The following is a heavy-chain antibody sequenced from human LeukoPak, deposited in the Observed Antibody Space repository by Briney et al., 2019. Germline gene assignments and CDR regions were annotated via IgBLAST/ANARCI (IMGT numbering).Heavy chain of an antibody. Sequence: GGSLRLSCAASGFTFSSYSMNWVRQAPGKGLEWVASISSSSNYIYYADSGKGRFTISRDNTKNSLYLQINMPSAEEPAVYCCARDRRSYGLTFDNRGPGTLVNVSP. CDR2: ISSSSNYI. D-gene: IGHD5-18*01. CDR1: GFTFSSYS. J-gene: IGHJ4*02. V-gene: IGHV3-21*01. CDR3: ARDRRSYGLTFDN.